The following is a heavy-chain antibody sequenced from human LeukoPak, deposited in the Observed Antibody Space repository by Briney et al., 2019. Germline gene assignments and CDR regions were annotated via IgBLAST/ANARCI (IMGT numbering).Heavy chain of an antibody. J-gene: IGHJ4*02. CDR3: ARRSLTYYYGSGSYYGY. Sequence: RASVKVSCKASGYTFTGYYMHWVRQAPGQGLEWMGWINPNSGGTNYAQKFQGRVTMTRDTSISTAYVELSRLRSDDTAVYYCARRSLTYYYGSGSYYGYWGQGTLVTVSS. CDR1: GYTFTGYY. CDR2: INPNSGGT. D-gene: IGHD3-10*01. V-gene: IGHV1-2*02.